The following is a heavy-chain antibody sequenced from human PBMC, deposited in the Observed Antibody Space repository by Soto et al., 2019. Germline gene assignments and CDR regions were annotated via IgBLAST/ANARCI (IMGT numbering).Heavy chain of an antibody. Sequence: ASVKVSCKASGYTFTSYGISWVRQAPGQGLEWMGWISAYNGNTNYAQKLQGRVTMTTDTSTSTAYMELRSLRSDDTAVYYCAGDSPFSCPRSGGSCYPNPFDYWGQGTLVTVSS. V-gene: IGHV1-18*01. CDR2: ISAYNGNT. CDR1: GYTFTSYG. CDR3: AGDSPFSCPRSGGSCYPNPFDY. D-gene: IGHD2-15*01. J-gene: IGHJ4*02.